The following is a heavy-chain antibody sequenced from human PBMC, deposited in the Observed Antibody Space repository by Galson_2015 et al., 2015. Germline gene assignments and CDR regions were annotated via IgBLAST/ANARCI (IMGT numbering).Heavy chain of an antibody. D-gene: IGHD4-17*01. CDR3: AGATVTTEGYYYYGMDV. Sequence: QSGAEVKKPGESLKISCKGSGYSFTSYWIGWVRQMPGKGLEWMGIIYPGDSDTRYSPSFQGQVTISADKSISTAYLQWSSLKASDAAMYYCAGATVTTEGYYYYGMDVWGQGTTVTVSS. V-gene: IGHV5-51*01. CDR2: IYPGDSDT. J-gene: IGHJ6*02. CDR1: GYSFTSYW.